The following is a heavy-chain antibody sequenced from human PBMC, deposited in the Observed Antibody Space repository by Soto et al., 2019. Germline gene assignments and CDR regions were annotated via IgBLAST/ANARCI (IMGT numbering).Heavy chain of an antibody. CDR3: ARDRYYYGSGSYYISLFVP. CDR1: GYTFTPYG. CDR2: IGAYNGNT. V-gene: IGHV1-18*04. D-gene: IGHD3-10*01. J-gene: IGHJ5*02. Sequence: ASVKVSCKTSGYTFTPYGVSWVRQAPGQGLEWMGWIGAYNGNTNYAQKLQGRVTMTTDTSTSTAYMELRGLRSDDTAVYYCARDRYYYGSGSYYISLFVPWGQGTLVTVSS.